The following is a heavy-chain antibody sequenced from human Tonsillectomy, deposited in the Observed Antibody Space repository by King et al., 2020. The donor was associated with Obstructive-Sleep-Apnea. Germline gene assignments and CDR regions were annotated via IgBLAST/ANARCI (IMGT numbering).Heavy chain of an antibody. J-gene: IGHJ4*02. CDR1: GFPFRSYA. CDR2: ITYNGNIT. D-gene: IGHD3-9*01. CDR3: PPPTGNK. V-gene: IGHV3-64*04. Sequence: VQLVESGGGLVQPGGSLRLSCSATGFPFRSYAMNWVRQAPDRTLEYIAVITYNGNITNYVDSVRGRFTISRDNSKSTLYLHMTSLRIGDTGVYYCPPPTGNKWGPGALVTVSS.